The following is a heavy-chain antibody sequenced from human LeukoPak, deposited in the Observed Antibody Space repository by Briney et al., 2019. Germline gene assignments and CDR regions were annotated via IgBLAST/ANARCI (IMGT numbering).Heavy chain of an antibody. CDR3: ARARSLSSYYYDSSGYQPFDY. CDR1: GYTFTSYG. D-gene: IGHD3-22*01. CDR2: ISAYNGNT. J-gene: IGHJ4*02. Sequence: ASVTVSCKASGYTFTSYGISWVRQAPGQGLEWMGWISAYNGNTNYAQKLQGRVTMTTDTSTSTAYMELRSLRSDDTAVYYRARARSLSSYYYDSSGYQPFDYWGQGTLVTVSS. V-gene: IGHV1-18*01.